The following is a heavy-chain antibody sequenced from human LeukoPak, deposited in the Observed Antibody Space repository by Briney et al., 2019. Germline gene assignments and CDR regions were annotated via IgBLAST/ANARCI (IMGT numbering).Heavy chain of an antibody. CDR1: GGSINYYF. J-gene: IGHJ3*02. CDR2: IYHSGST. V-gene: IGHV4-59*08. CDR3: ARGGRAARSNAFDI. D-gene: IGHD6-6*01. Sequence: PSETLSLTCTVSGGSINYYFWNWIRQPPGKGLEWIGYIYHSGSTNYNPALKSRVTISVDTSKNQFSLKLSSVTAADTAVYYCARGGRAARSNAFDIWGQGTMVTVSS.